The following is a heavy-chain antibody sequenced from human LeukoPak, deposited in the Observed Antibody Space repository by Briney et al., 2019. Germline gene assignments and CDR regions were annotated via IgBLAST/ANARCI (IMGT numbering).Heavy chain of an antibody. V-gene: IGHV1-8*03. J-gene: IGHJ4*02. CDR3: ARGPLAVAGSSFDY. D-gene: IGHD6-19*01. CDR1: GYTFTSYD. Sequence: ASVKVSCKASGYTFTSYDINWVRQAPGQGLEWMGWMNPNSGDTDYAQKFQSSVTINRNPSISTAYMELSSLRSEDTAVYYCARGPLAVAGSSFDYWGQGTLVTVSS. CDR2: MNPNSGDT.